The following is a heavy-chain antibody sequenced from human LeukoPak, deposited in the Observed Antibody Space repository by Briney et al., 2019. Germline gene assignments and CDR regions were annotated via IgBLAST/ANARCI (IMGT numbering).Heavy chain of an antibody. CDR1: GGSISSGGYY. V-gene: IGHV4-39*01. CDR3: AKLNAFGGYCSCTNCRAAPDY. J-gene: IGHJ4*02. Sequence: SQTLSLTCTVSGGSISSGGYYWSWIRQTLAPGKGLEWIGNICYSGNTYYNPSLKSRVTMSVDTSKNQLSLKLMSVTAADTAVYYCAKLNAFGGYCSCTNCRAAPDYWGQGTLVTVSS. D-gene: IGHD2-2*01. CDR2: ICYSGNT.